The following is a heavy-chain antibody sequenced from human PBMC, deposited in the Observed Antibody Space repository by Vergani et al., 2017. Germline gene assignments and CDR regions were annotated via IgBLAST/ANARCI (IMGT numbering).Heavy chain of an antibody. CDR3: ARGKYNSGDYYYYYGLDV. J-gene: IGHJ6*02. CDR1: DGSINSRSYY. D-gene: IGHD3-22*01. CDR2: MFYSGIT. V-gene: IGHV4-39*01. Sequence: QVQLQDSGPGQVKPSETLSLTCGVSDGSINSRSYYWAWIRQPPGKGLEWIGMMFYSGITYYNPSLKSRVTIFLDTSKSQFSLKVTSVTAADTAVYFCARGKYNSGDYYYYYGLDVWGQGP.